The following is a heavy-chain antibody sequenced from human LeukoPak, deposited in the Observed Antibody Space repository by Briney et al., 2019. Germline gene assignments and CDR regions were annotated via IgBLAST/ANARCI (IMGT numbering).Heavy chain of an antibody. J-gene: IGHJ4*02. Sequence: GGSLRLSCAASGFTFSSYWMSWVRQAPGKGLEWVANIKQDGSEKYYVDSVKGRFTISRDNAKNSLYLQMNSLGAKDTAVYYCARRGRSSGWRYYFDYWGQGTLVTVSS. CDR3: ARRGRSSGWRYYFDY. V-gene: IGHV3-7*01. D-gene: IGHD6-19*01. CDR1: GFTFSSYW. CDR2: IKQDGSEK.